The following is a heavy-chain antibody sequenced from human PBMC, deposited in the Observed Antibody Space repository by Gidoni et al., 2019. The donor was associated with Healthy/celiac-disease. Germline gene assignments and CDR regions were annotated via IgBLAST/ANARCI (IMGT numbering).Heavy chain of an antibody. D-gene: IGHD3-10*01. CDR3: ARVDRESHDAFDI. CDR2: IYYSGST. J-gene: IGHJ3*02. Sequence: QVQLQESGPGLVKPSETLSLTCTVSGGSISSYYWSWIRQPPGKGLEWIGYIYYSGSTNYNPSLKSRVTISVDTSKNQFSLKLSSVTAADTAVYYCARVDRESHDAFDIWGQGTMVTVSS. CDR1: GGSISSYY. V-gene: IGHV4-59*01.